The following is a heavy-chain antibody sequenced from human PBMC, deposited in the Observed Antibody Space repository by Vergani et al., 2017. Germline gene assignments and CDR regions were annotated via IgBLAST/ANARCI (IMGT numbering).Heavy chain of an antibody. CDR3: ARVSSNYDIDY. CDR2: IYYSGST. CDR1: GGSISSYY. Sequence: QVQLQESGPGLVKPSETLSLTCTVSGGSISSYYWGWIRQPPGKGLEWIGSIYYSGSTYYNPSLKSRVTISVDTSKNQFSLKLSSVTAADTAVYYCARVSSNYDIDYWGQGTLVTVSS. D-gene: IGHD4-11*01. V-gene: IGHV4-39*07. J-gene: IGHJ4*02.